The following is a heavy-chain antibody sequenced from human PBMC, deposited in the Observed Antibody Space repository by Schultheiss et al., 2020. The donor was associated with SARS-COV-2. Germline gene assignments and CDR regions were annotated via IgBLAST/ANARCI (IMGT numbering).Heavy chain of an antibody. CDR2: INHSGST. J-gene: IGHJ4*02. CDR1: GGSISGYY. Sequence: SETLSLTCTVSGGSISGYYWSWIRQPPGKGLEWIGEINHSGSTNYNPSLKSRVTISVDTSKNQFSLKLSSVTAADTAVYYCARETNHDYGGVDYWGQGTLVTVSS. CDR3: ARETNHDYGGVDY. V-gene: IGHV4-34*01. D-gene: IGHD4-23*01.